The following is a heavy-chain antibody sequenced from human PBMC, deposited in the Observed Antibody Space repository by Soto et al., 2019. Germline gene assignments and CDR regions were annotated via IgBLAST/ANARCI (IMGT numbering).Heavy chain of an antibody. CDR3: ARGRRSWYVSFDY. CDR2: ISGSGGST. J-gene: IGHJ4*02. D-gene: IGHD6-13*01. V-gene: IGHV3-23*01. CDR1: GFTFISYA. Sequence: PGGSLILSCASSGFTFISYAMSWVRQAPGKGLEWVSAISGSGGSTYYADSVKGQFTISRDNAKNTLYLQMNSLRADDTAVYYCARGRRSWYVSFDYWGRGMLVT.